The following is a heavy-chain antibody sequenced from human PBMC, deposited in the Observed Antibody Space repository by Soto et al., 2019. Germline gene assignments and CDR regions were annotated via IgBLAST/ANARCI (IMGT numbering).Heavy chain of an antibody. D-gene: IGHD3-22*01. CDR3: AKEADISGYDPDY. Sequence: PGGSLRLSCAASGFTFSSYAMSWVRQAPGKGLEWVSVISGSGGSTHYADSVKGRSTISRDNSKNTLHLQVNSLRGEDTAVYYCAKEADISGYDPDYSGQGTQVTLPS. J-gene: IGHJ4*02. CDR2: ISGSGGST. V-gene: IGHV3-23*01. CDR1: GFTFSSYA.